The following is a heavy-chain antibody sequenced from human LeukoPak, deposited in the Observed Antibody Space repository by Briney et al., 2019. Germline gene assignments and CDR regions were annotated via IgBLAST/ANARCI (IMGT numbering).Heavy chain of an antibody. CDR2: IIPIFGTA. J-gene: IGHJ5*02. V-gene: IGHV1-69*13. Sequence: GASVKVSCKASGGTFSSYAISWVRQAPGQGLEWMGGIIPIFGTANYAQKFQGRVTITADESTSTAYMELSSLRSEDTAVYYCAVSVEMATIGSYWNWFDPWGQGTLVTVSS. CDR3: AVSVEMATIGSYWNWFDP. CDR1: GGTFSSYA. D-gene: IGHD5-24*01.